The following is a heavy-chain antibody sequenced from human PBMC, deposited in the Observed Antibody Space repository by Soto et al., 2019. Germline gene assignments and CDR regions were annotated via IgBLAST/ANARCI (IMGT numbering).Heavy chain of an antibody. D-gene: IGHD3-10*01. CDR3: ARDHTTRGDYFGY. CDR2: IIPILGIA. J-gene: IGHJ4*02. Sequence: QVQLVQSGAEVKKPGSSVKVSCKASGGTFSSYTISWVRQAPGQGLEWMGRIIPILGIANYAQKFQGRVTITADKSTSTAYMELSSLRSEDTAVYYCARDHTTRGDYFGYWGQGTLVTVSS. V-gene: IGHV1-69*08. CDR1: GGTFSSYT.